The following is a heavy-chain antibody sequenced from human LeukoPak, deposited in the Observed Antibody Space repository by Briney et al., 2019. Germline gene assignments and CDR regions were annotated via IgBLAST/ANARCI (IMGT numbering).Heavy chain of an antibody. V-gene: IGHV3-64*01. Sequence: VGSLRLSCAASGFTFSSYAMHCVRQAPGKELEDVSAISSNGGSTYYANSLKGRFTISRDNSKNTLYLQMGSLRAEDMAVYYCARDLDSSGWYAFDIWGQGTMVTVSS. CDR1: GFTFSSYA. CDR3: ARDLDSSGWYAFDI. CDR2: ISSNGGST. J-gene: IGHJ3*02. D-gene: IGHD6-19*01.